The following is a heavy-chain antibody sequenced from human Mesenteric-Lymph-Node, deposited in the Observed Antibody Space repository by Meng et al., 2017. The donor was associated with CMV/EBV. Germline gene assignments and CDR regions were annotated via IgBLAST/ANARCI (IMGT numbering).Heavy chain of an antibody. V-gene: IGHV3-21*06. J-gene: IGHJ3*01. CDR1: GFAFSGYG. Sequence: GFAFSGYGMNWVRQAPGKGLEWVALISGSSSTIYYADSVKGRFTISRENANNSLYLQMNSLRPEDTAVYYCVKSFPQGAVTMDVYDLWGQGTMVTVSS. CDR3: VKSFPQGAVTMDVYDL. CDR2: ISGSSSTI. D-gene: IGHD4-17*01.